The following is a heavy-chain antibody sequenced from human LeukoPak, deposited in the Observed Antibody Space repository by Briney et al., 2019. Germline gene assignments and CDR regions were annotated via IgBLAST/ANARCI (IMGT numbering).Heavy chain of an antibody. CDR3: SRDRTMRIAAAGPVDC. CDR1: VFTFCSYA. J-gene: IGHJ4*02. D-gene: IGHD6-13*01. V-gene: IGHV3-64*01. Sequence: PGGSLRLSCAATVFTFCSYAMHSVRQAPREGLEYVSALSSNVGCTYFTNSVKGRFTISRDNSKNTLDLQMGSLRAEDMAVYYCSRDRTMRIAAAGPVDCWGQGTLVTVSS. CDR2: LSSNVGCT.